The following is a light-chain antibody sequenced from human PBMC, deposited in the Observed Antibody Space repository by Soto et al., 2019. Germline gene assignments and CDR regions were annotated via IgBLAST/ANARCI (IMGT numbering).Light chain of an antibody. V-gene: IGLV2-23*02. CDR3: CSSARGSTYV. CDR1: SSDVGSYNL. Sequence: QSVLTQPASVSGSAGRSITISCTGSSSDVGSYNLVSWFQQHPGKAPKLMIYEVSKRPSWISNRFSGSKSGNTASLTIFGLQAEDAADYYCCSSARGSTYVFGTGTKLTV. J-gene: IGLJ1*01. CDR2: EVS.